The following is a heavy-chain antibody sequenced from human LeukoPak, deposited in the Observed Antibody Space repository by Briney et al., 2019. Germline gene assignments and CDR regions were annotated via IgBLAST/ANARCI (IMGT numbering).Heavy chain of an antibody. CDR3: AKVMRGIAVAGTSDY. Sequence: GGSLRLSCAASGFTFSSYAMGWVRQAPGKGLEWVSAISGSGGSTYYADSVKGRFTISRDNSKNTLYLQMNSLRAEDTAVYYCAKVMRGIAVAGTSDYWGQGTLVTVSS. D-gene: IGHD6-19*01. J-gene: IGHJ4*02. CDR2: ISGSGGST. V-gene: IGHV3-23*01. CDR1: GFTFSSYA.